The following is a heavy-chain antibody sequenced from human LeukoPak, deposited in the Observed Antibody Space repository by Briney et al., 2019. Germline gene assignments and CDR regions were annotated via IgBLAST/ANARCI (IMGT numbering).Heavy chain of an antibody. D-gene: IGHD5-18*01. CDR2: MFDTVST. CDR1: GAATSGHY. V-gene: IGHV4-59*11. Sequence: PSETLSLTCTVSGAATSGHYWTWLRQPPGEELEWIAYMFDTVSTKSNPSLKSRLTLSVDTSKKQLSLRLSSVPAADTAVYYCATIKRGSTHGYFDFWGQGIKVTVSS. CDR3: ATIKRGSTHGYFDF. J-gene: IGHJ4*02.